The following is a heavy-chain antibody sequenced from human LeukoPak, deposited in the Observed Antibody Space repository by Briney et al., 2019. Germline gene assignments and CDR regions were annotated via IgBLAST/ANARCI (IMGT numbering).Heavy chain of an antibody. CDR2: IWADGTT. D-gene: IGHD5-24*01. V-gene: IGHV3-66*02. J-gene: IGHJ5*02. CDR3: ARDGAGIESWVELDP. Sequence: PGLSLRLSCAASGLSVSNHYMAWVRQAPGRRLEWVSFIWADGTTFYTDSVRGRFTVSRDQFKNTLYLQMSSLRPDDTALYYCARDGAGIESWVELDPWGQGTQVTVSA. CDR1: GLSVSNHY.